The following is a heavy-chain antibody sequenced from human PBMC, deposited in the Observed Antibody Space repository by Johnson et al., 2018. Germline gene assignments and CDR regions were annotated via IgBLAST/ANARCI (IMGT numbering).Heavy chain of an antibody. CDR3: AREYPATCYFDY. J-gene: IGHJ4*02. V-gene: IGHV1-46*01. D-gene: IGHD1-1*01. CDR2: INPRGGCA. Sequence: QVQLQESGAEVKKPGASVNISCKASGYTFSSYYIHWVRQAPGQGLEWMGIINPRGGCANYAQNLQGRVPMTSDTSTGTVYMELSSLTFDDTAVYSCAREYPATCYFDYWGQGTLVTVSS. CDR1: GYTFSSYY.